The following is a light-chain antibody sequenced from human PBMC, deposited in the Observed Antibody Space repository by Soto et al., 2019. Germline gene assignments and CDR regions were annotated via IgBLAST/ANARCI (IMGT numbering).Light chain of an antibody. J-gene: IGKJ2*01. Sequence: DIVMTQSLLSLPVTPGEPASISCRSSQSLLHSNGYNYLDWYLQKPGQSPQLLIYLGSNRASGVPDRFRGSGSGTDFTLKISTVEAEDVGVYYCMQALQTPYTFGQGTKLEIK. CDR2: LGS. V-gene: IGKV2-28*01. CDR3: MQALQTPYT. CDR1: QSLLHSNGYNY.